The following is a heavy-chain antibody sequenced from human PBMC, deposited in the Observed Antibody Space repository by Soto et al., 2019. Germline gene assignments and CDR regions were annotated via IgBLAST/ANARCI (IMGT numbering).Heavy chain of an antibody. Sequence: ASVKVSCKASGYTFTSYYMHWVRQAPGQGLEWMGIINPSGVSTTYAQKFQGRVTMTSDTSTSTVYMELSSLRSEDTAVYYCARGVPSVWSLWGQGTLVTVSS. CDR1: GYTFTSYY. CDR3: ARGVPSVWSL. J-gene: IGHJ4*02. V-gene: IGHV1-46*01. D-gene: IGHD6-19*01. CDR2: INPSGVST.